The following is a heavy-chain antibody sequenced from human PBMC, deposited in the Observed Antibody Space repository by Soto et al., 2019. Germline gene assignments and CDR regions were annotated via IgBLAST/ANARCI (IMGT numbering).Heavy chain of an antibody. CDR2: IYHSGST. V-gene: IGHV4-4*02. D-gene: IGHD1-7*01. Sequence: PSETLSLTCAVSGGSISSSNWWSWVRQPPGKGLEWIGEIYHSGSTNYNPSLKSRVTISVDKSKNQFSLKLSSVTAADTAVYYCARPARLAGTTLGWFDPWGQGTLVTVSS. CDR1: GGSISSSNW. J-gene: IGHJ5*02. CDR3: ARPARLAGTTLGWFDP.